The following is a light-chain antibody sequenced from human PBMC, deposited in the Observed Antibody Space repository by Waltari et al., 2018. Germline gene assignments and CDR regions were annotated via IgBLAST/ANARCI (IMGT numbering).Light chain of an antibody. J-gene: IGLJ3*02. Sequence: QSVLTQPPSASGTPGQRVTISCSGSNSNIGSNPVSWYQQFPGTAPKLLIYKNDWRPSGVPDRFSASKSGTAASLAISGLRSEDEADYYCAAWDDSPIGQVFGGGTKVTVL. CDR1: NSNIGSNP. CDR2: KND. V-gene: IGLV1-47*01. CDR3: AAWDDSPIGQV.